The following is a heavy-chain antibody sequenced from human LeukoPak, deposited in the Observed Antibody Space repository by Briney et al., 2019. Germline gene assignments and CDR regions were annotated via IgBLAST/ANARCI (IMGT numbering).Heavy chain of an antibody. CDR1: GGSISSYY. CDR2: IYYSGST. Sequence: PSETLSLTCTVSGGSISSYYWSWLRQPPGKGLEWIGYIYYSGSTNYNPSLKSRVTISVDTSKNQFSLKLSSVTAADTAVYYCAREDSSSWYLGGLDYWGQGTQVTVSS. CDR3: AREDSSSWYLGGLDY. D-gene: IGHD6-13*01. V-gene: IGHV4-59*01. J-gene: IGHJ4*02.